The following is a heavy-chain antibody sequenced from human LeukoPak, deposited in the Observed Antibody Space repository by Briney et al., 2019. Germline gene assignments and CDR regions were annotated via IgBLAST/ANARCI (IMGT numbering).Heavy chain of an antibody. D-gene: IGHD3-9*01. CDR1: GFTFSSSW. J-gene: IGHJ6*02. Sequence: GGSLRLSCVASGFTFSSSWMHWDRQDPRKGLVWVSRINGDGRNINYADSVRGGFTISRDNAKNTLYLQMNTLRVEDTAVYYCTRDLMDYDVSTGLHHYYTDVWGQGPTVTVSS. CDR3: TRDLMDYDVSTGLHHYYTDV. V-gene: IGHV3-74*01. CDR2: INGDGRNI.